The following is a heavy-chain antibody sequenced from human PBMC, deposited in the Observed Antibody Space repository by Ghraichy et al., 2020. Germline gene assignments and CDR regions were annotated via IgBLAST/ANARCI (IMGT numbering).Heavy chain of an antibody. D-gene: IGHD4-17*01. J-gene: IGHJ5*02. V-gene: IGHV3-48*02. CDR1: GFTFSVHG. CDR3: ARTRGATVTTMWFDP. Sequence: GGSLRLSCAASGFTFSVHGMNWVRQAPGKGLEWVSYIHPSSGTIYYADSVKGRFTISRDNAKSSLNPQMNSLRDEDTAVYYCARTRGATVTTMWFDPWGQGTLVTVSS. CDR2: IHPSSGTI.